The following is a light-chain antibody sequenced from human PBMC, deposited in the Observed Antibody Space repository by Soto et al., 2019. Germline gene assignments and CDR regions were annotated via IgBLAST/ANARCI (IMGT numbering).Light chain of an antibody. V-gene: IGKV1-5*01. Sequence: DIQMTQSPSTLSASVGDRVTITCRASQSISRWLAWYQQKPGKAPKALIYDASTLRSGVPSRFSGGGVGKEFPLTNNSLQPYYFATYYCQQYNTYSTFGQGTRLEIK. CDR1: QSISRW. CDR3: QQYNTYST. J-gene: IGKJ5*01. CDR2: DAS.